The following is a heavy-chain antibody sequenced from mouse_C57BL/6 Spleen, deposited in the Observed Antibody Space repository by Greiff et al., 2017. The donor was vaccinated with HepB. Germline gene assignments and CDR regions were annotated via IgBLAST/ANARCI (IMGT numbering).Heavy chain of an antibody. Sequence: EVKLQESGPGLVKPSQSLSLTCSVTGYSITSGYYWNWIRQFPGNKLEWMGYISYDGSNNYNPSLKNRISITRDTSKNQFVLKLNSVTTEDTATYYCAKEGDYYGSSYFDYWGQGTTLTVSS. D-gene: IGHD1-1*01. CDR1: GYSITSGYY. V-gene: IGHV3-6*01. CDR3: AKEGDYYGSSYFDY. J-gene: IGHJ2*01. CDR2: ISYDGSN.